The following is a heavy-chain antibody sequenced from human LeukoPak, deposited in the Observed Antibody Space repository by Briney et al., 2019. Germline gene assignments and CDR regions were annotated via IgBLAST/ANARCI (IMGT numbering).Heavy chain of an antibody. CDR3: ARGYCSSTSCYYLDY. V-gene: IGHV1-2*02. CDR2: INCNSGGT. CDR1: GYTFTGYY. D-gene: IGHD2-2*01. J-gene: IGHJ4*02. Sequence: GASVKVSCKASGYTFTGYYMHWARQAPGQGLEWMGWINCNSGGTNYAQKFQGRVTVTRDTSFGTGYMELSRLRSDDTAVYYCARGYCSSTSCYYLDYWGRGTLVTVSS.